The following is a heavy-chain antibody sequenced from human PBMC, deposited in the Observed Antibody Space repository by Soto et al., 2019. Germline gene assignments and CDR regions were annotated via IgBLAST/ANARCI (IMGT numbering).Heavy chain of an antibody. D-gene: IGHD3-3*01. CDR3: ARGRPNDFWSGYSSNYYYMDV. CDR1: GGSISYEYYH. V-gene: IGHV4-30-4*08. Sequence: SETLSLTCTVSGGSISYEYYHWTWIRQSQGKGLEWIGYIHYSGSIIYNPSFKSRVTISVDTSKNQFSLKLSSVTAADTAVYYCARGRPNDFWSGYSSNYYYMDVWGKGTTVTVSS. J-gene: IGHJ6*03. CDR2: IHYSGSI.